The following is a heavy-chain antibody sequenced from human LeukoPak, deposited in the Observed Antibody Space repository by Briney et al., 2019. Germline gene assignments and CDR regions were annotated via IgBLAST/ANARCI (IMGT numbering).Heavy chain of an antibody. D-gene: IGHD3-3*01. Sequence: GGSLRLSCAASGFTFSSYAMSWVRQAPGKGLEWVSAISGNGGSTYYADSVKGRFTISRDNSKNTLYLQMNSLRAEDTAVYYCAKVYVLRFLEWYFDYWGQGTLVTVSS. J-gene: IGHJ4*02. CDR1: GFTFSSYA. V-gene: IGHV3-23*01. CDR2: ISGNGGST. CDR3: AKVYVLRFLEWYFDY.